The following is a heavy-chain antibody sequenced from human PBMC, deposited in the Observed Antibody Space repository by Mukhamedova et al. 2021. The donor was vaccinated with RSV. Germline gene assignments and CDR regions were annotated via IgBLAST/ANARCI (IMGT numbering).Heavy chain of an antibody. J-gene: IGHJ4*02. CDR3: AAIYDSTAPGSY. CDR2: IVVGSGNT. D-gene: IGHD3-22*01. Sequence: EWIGWIVVGSGNTNYAQKFQERVTITRDMSTSTAYMELCSLRSEDTAVYYCAAIYDSTAPGSYWGQGTLVTASS. V-gene: IGHV1-58*01.